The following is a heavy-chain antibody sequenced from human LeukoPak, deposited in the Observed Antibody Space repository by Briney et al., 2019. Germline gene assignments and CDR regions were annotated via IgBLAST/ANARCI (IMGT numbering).Heavy chain of an antibody. CDR1: GFPSTSAW. V-gene: IGHV3-15*01. D-gene: IGHD6-13*01. CDR3: IWYAADGRDY. J-gene: IGHJ4*02. Sequence: GGSLRLSCAASGFPSTSAWMNWVRQAPGKGLEWVARIKSKVGGGTTDYAAPVQGRFTISRDDSRNMLYLQMSSLEIEDTGVYYCIWYAADGRDYWGQGTLVTVSS. CDR2: IKSKVGGGTT.